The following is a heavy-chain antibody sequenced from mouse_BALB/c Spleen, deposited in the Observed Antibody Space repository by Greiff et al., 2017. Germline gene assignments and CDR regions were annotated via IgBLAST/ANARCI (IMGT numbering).Heavy chain of an antibody. CDR2: IDPANGNT. Sequence: VQLQQSGAELVKPGASVKLSCTASGFNIKDTYMHWVKQRPEQGLEWSGRIDPANGNTKYDPKFQGKATITADTSSNTAYLQLSSLTSEDTAVYYCARWPDRDYYAMDYWGQGTSVTVSS. CDR1: GFNIKDTY. CDR3: ARWPDRDYYAMDY. D-gene: IGHD2-14*01. V-gene: IGHV14-3*02. J-gene: IGHJ4*01.